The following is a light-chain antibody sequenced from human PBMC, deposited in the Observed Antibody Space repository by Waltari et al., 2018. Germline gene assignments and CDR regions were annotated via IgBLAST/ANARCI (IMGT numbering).Light chain of an antibody. CDR1: NSTTGSNS. V-gene: IGLV1-44*01. CDR3: ATSDDGLPGWV. CDR2: GDT. Sequence: QSVVTQPPSASGTPGQRVTISCSGSNSTTGSNSVNWYQHLPGAAPKPLIYGDTHRPSGVPDRFSGSKSDTSASLSISGLQSEDEADYYCATSDDGLPGWVFGGGTKLTVV. J-gene: IGLJ3*02.